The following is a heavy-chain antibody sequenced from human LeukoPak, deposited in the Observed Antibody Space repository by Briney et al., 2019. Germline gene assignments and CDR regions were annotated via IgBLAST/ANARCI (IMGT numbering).Heavy chain of an antibody. V-gene: IGHV1-69*13. D-gene: IGHD3-9*01. CDR1: GGTFSSYA. CDR3: AGRYYDILTGYYIALDY. CDR2: IIPIFGTA. Sequence: SVKVSCKASGGTFSSYAISWVRQAPGQGLEWMGGIIPIFGTANYAQKFQGRVTITADESTSTAYMELSSLRSEDTAVYYCAGRYYDILTGYYIALDYWGQGTLVTVSS. J-gene: IGHJ4*02.